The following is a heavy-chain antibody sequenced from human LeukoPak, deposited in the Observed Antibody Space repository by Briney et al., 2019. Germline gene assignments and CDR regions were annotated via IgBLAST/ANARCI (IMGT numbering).Heavy chain of an antibody. D-gene: IGHD2-2*03. V-gene: IGHV3-7*01. CDR3: TSPPLGYCHSSSCLFDY. Sequence: PGGSLRLSCAASGFTFSSYEMNWVRQAPGRGLEWVATIKQDGSQKYYVDSVKGRFTISRDNAKSSLYLQMNALRVEDTAVYYCTSPPLGYCHSSSCLFDYWGQGTLVTVSS. CDR1: GFTFSSYE. CDR2: IKQDGSQK. J-gene: IGHJ4*02.